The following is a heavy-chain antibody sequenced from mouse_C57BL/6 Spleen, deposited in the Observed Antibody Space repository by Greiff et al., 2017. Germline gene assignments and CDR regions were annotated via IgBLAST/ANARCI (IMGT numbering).Heavy chain of an antibody. CDR1: GFTFSDYY. CDR3: ARSYYSNYGGGAMDY. Sequence: LKESGGGLVQPGGSLKLSCAASGFTFSDYYMYWVRQTPEKRLEWVAYISNGGGSTYYPDTVKGRFTISRDNAKNTLYLQMSRLKSEDTAMYYCARSYYSNYGGGAMDYWGQGTSVTVSS. J-gene: IGHJ4*01. D-gene: IGHD2-5*01. CDR2: ISNGGGST. V-gene: IGHV5-12*01.